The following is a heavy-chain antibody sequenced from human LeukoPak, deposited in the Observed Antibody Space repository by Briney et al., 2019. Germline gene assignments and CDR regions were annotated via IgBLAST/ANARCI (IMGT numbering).Heavy chain of an antibody. J-gene: IGHJ4*02. V-gene: IGHV5-51*01. D-gene: IGHD6-13*01. Sequence: GESLKISCKASGYSINSYWIGWVRQVPGKGLEWMGNIYLGVPDSRYRPSFQGQVTISADKSISTAYLQWNSLKASDTAIYYCARRGHGSSWYYFDYWGQGTLVTVSS. CDR1: GYSINSYW. CDR3: ARRGHGSSWYYFDY. CDR2: IYLGVPDS.